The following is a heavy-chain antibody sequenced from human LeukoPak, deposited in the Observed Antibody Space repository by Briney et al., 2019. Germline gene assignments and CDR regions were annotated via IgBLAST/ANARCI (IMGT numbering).Heavy chain of an antibody. CDR2: LYRDGGA. D-gene: IGHD2-8*01. V-gene: IGHV3-66*01. Sequence: PGGSLRLSCAASGLSVRGNYMSWVRQAPGKGLEWVSVLYRDGGAFYADSVKGRFSISRDNSKNTVYLQMNSLRAEDTAVYYCARLGGHRDCVNGVCYFCDNWGQGIPVTVSS. CDR1: GLSVRGNY. CDR3: ARLGGHRDCVNGVCYFCDN. J-gene: IGHJ4*02.